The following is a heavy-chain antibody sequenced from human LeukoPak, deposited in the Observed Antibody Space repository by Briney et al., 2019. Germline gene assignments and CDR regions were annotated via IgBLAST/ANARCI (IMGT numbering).Heavy chain of an antibody. CDR1: GGSISSSSYY. V-gene: IGHV4-39*07. J-gene: IGHJ5*02. CDR3: ASGGVRFDP. CDR2: IYYSGST. D-gene: IGHD3-10*01. Sequence: PSETLSLTCTVSGGSISSSSYYWGWIRQPPGKGLEWVGSIYYSGSTYYNPSLKSRVTISKDTPKNQFSLKLSSVTAADTAVFYCASGGVRFDPWGQGTLVTVSS.